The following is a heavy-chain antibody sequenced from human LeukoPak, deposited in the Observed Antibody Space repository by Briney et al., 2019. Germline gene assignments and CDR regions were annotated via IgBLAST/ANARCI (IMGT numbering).Heavy chain of an antibody. CDR3: ARTDTSGYSYFDS. J-gene: IGHJ4*02. V-gene: IGHV3-21*04. CDR1: GFTFSSYS. CDR2: ISSSSSYI. Sequence: GGSLRLSCAASGFTFSSYSMNWVRQAPGKGLEWVSSISSSSSYIYYADSVKGRFTISRDNAKNSLYLQMNSLRAEDTAVYYCARTDTSGYSYFDSWGQGTLVTVSS. D-gene: IGHD3-22*01.